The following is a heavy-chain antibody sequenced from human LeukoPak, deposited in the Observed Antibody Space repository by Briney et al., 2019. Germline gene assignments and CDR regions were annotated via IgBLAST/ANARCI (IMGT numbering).Heavy chain of an antibody. J-gene: IGHJ4*02. CDR2: IRSKAYGGTT. D-gene: IGHD3-16*02. CDR3: TRDLWDDYVWGSYRTYFDY. V-gene: IGHV3-49*04. Sequence: GGSLRLSCTVSGFTFGDYAMSWVRQAPGKGLEWIGFIRSKAYGGTTEYAASVEGRFTISRDDSKSIAYLQMNSLKTEDTAVYYCTRDLWDDYVWGSYRTYFDYWGQGTLVTVSS. CDR1: GFTFGDYA.